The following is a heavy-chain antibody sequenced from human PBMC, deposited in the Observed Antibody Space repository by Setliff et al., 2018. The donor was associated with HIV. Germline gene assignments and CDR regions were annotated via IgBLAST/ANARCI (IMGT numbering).Heavy chain of an antibody. CDR1: GGSISSSSYY. CDR3: ARGALRYDWGVFFDF. CDR2: FHYSGST. J-gene: IGHJ4*02. V-gene: IGHV4-39*02. Sequence: SETLSLTCNVSGGSISSSSYYWAWIRQPPGKGLEWIGSFHYSGSTSHNPSLRSRVTISVDNAKTSLYLQMSGLRAEDTAVYYCARGALRYDWGVFFDFWGQGTLVTVSS. D-gene: IGHD3-16*01.